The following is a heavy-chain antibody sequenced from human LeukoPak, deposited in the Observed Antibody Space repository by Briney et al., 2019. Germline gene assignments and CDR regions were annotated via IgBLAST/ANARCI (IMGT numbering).Heavy chain of an antibody. CDR2: IYYSGST. Sequence: PSETLSLTCTVSGGSISSYYWGWIRQPPGKGLEWIGYIYYSGSTNYNPSLKSRVTIAVDTSKNQFSLKLSSVTAADTAVYYCAREGRGYGSGSYNTWGQGTLVTVSS. CDR3: AREGRGYGSGSYNT. D-gene: IGHD3-10*01. V-gene: IGHV4-59*01. J-gene: IGHJ4*02. CDR1: GGSISSYY.